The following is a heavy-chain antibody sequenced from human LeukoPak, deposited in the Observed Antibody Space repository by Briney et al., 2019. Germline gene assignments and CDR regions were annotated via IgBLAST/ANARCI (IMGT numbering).Heavy chain of an antibody. Sequence: GGSLRLSCAASGFTFSSYWMHWVRQAPGKGLVWVSRINSDGSSTTYADSVKGRFTISRDNSKNTLYLQMNSLRAEDTAVYYCARVPVSGSYYYYYMDVWGKGTTVTVSS. J-gene: IGHJ6*03. CDR2: INSDGSST. CDR3: ARVPVSGSYYYYYMDV. CDR1: GFTFSSYW. V-gene: IGHV3-74*03. D-gene: IGHD1-26*01.